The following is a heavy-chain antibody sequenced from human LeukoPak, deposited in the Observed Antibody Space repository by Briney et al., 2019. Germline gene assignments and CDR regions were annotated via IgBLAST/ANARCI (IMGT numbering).Heavy chain of an antibody. CDR2: IYYSGST. CDR3: ARAAAGNLGHYYYYMDV. V-gene: IGHV4-30-4*01. CDR1: GGSISSGDYY. D-gene: IGHD6-13*01. Sequence: SETLSLTCTVSGGSISSGDYYWSWIRQPPGKGPEWIGYIYYSGSTYYNPSLKSRVAMSVDTSKNQFSLQLSSVTAADTAVYYCARAAAGNLGHYYYYMDVWGKGTTVTVSS. J-gene: IGHJ6*03.